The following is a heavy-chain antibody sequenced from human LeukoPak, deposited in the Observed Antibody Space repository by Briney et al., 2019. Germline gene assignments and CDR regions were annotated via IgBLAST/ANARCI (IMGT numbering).Heavy chain of an antibody. J-gene: IGHJ4*02. CDR3: AGQTHSSGLDY. CDR2: INSDGSYS. CDR1: GFTFSRFW. Sequence: GGSLRLSCAASGFTFSRFWMYWVRQAPGKGLVWVSRINSDGSYSTYADSVKGRFTISRDNSKNTLYLQMNSLRAEDTALYYCAGQTHSSGLDYWGQETLVTVSS. V-gene: IGHV3-74*01. D-gene: IGHD6-19*01.